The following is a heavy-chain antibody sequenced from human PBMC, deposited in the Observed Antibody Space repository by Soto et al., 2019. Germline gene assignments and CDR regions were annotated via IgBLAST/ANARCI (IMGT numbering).Heavy chain of an antibody. CDR3: VRALGWTYGYAY. D-gene: IGHD5-18*01. Sequence: QVQLVESGGDLVKPGGSLRLSCAASGFIFSDHYLSWIRQAPGKGLEWVSYISNSGSTIYYADSVKGRFTISRDNARNSLYLQMNSLRADDTAVYYCVRALGWTYGYAYWGQGTLVTVSS. CDR1: GFIFSDHY. CDR2: ISNSGSTI. J-gene: IGHJ4*02. V-gene: IGHV3-11*01.